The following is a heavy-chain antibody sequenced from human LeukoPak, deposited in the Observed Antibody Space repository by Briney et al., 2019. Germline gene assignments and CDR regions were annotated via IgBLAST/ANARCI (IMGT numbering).Heavy chain of an antibody. CDR1: GFTFSSFW. J-gene: IGHJ4*02. Sequence: GGSLRLSCAASGFTFSSFWMHWVRQAPGKGLVWISRINSDGSTTSYADSVKGRFTFSRDNAKNTLYLQMSSLRAEDTAVYYCARGGGDYVWGVFDYWGQGTLVTVSS. V-gene: IGHV3-74*01. D-gene: IGHD3-16*01. CDR3: ARGGGDYVWGVFDY. CDR2: INSDGSTT.